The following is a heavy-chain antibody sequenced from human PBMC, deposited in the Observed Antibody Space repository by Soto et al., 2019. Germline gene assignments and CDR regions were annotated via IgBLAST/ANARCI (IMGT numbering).Heavy chain of an antibody. CDR1: GFTVSGNY. D-gene: IGHD6-6*01. Sequence: EVQLVETGGGLIQPGGSLRLSCAASGFTVSGNYMSWVCQAPGQGLEWVSVIYNGGGTYYADSVKGRFTISRDNSKNTLYLQMNSLRAEDTAVYYCASTRGSSYDYWGQGTLVTVSS. CDR2: IYNGGGT. V-gene: IGHV3-53*02. J-gene: IGHJ4*02. CDR3: ASTRGSSYDY.